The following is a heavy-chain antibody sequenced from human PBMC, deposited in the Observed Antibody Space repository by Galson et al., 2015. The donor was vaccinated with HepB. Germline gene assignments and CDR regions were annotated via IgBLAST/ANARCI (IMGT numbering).Heavy chain of an antibody. CDR2: IYPGDSDT. Sequence: QSGAEVKKPGESLKISCKGSGYSFTSYWIGWVRQMPGKGLEWMGIIYPGDSDTRYSPSFQGQVTISADKSISTAYLQWSSLKASDTAMYYCARQEAAAGTPLYYFDYWGQGTLVTVSS. D-gene: IGHD6-13*01. J-gene: IGHJ4*02. CDR1: GYSFTSYW. V-gene: IGHV5-51*01. CDR3: ARQEAAAGTPLYYFDY.